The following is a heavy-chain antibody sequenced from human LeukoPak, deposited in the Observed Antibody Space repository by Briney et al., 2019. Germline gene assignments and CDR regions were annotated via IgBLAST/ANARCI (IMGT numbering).Heavy chain of an antibody. CDR2: FYHSGST. CDR1: GGFNTHYY. CDR3: ARLTQRWLPDY. V-gene: IGHV4-59*13. D-gene: IGHD5-24*01. Sequence: SETLSLTCSVSGGFNTHYYWSWIRQPPGKGLEWIGYFYHSGSTNYNPSLKSRVTISVDTSKNHFSLKLSSVTAADTAVYYCARLTQRWLPDYWGQGTLVTVSS. J-gene: IGHJ4*02.